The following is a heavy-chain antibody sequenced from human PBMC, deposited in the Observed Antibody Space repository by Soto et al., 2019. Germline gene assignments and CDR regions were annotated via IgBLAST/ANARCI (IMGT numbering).Heavy chain of an antibody. J-gene: IGHJ4*02. CDR2: ISGDGGVT. D-gene: IGHD4-17*01. Sequence: GGSLRLSCAASGFTFSKFAMSWVRQAPGEGLEWVSAISGDGGVTYYADSVKGRFTISRDNSKNTLYLQMSSLRAEDTALYYCAKARTTVSSYYFDYWGRGTPVTVSS. CDR3: AKARTTVSSYYFDY. CDR1: GFTFSKFA. V-gene: IGHV3-23*01.